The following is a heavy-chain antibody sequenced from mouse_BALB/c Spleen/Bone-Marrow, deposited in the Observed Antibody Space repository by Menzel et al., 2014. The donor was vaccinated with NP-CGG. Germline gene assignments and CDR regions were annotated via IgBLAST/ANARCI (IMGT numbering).Heavy chain of an antibody. J-gene: IGHJ2*01. D-gene: IGHD1-1*01. Sequence: EVKLVESGGGLVKPGGSLRLSCATSYFTFTDYYMSWVRQPPGKALEWLGFIRNKANSYTTENRASVKVRLTISRINSQCILYLQMNALQADDSSGYYCTRDCYGSDYWGQGTTLTVSS. CDR3: TRDCYGSDY. CDR2: IRNKANSYTT. V-gene: IGHV7-3*02. CDR1: YFTFTDYY.